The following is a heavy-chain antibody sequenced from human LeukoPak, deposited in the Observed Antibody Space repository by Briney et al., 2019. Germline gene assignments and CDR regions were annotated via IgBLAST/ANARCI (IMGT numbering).Heavy chain of an antibody. CDR2: IIPIFGTA. J-gene: IGHJ4*02. D-gene: IGHD3-22*01. Sequence: GASVKVSCKASGYNFNNYAMNWVRQAPGQGLEWMGGIIPIFGTANYAQKFQGRVTITTDESTSTAYMELSSLRSEDTAVYYCARESRVTYYYDSSGYYDYWGQGTLVTVSS. CDR3: ARESRVTYYYDSSGYYDY. CDR1: GYNFNNYA. V-gene: IGHV1-69*05.